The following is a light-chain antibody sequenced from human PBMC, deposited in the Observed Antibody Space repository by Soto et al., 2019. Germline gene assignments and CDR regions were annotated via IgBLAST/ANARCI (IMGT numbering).Light chain of an antibody. CDR3: QQGDSFPQFT. CDR2: GAS. V-gene: IGKV1-12*01. Sequence: DIQMTQSPSSVSASVGDRVTITCRASQGINNWLAWYQQRPGQAPKLLIYGASTLNSGVPSRFSGSGSGTDFPLTINRLQTEDFATYCCQQGDSFPQFTFGQGTRLEIE. CDR1: QGINNW. J-gene: IGKJ5*01.